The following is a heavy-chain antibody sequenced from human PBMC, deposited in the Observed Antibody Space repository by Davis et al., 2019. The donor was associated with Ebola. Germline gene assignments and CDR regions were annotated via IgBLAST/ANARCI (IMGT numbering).Heavy chain of an antibody. Sequence: GGSLRLSCAASGFTFSSYSMNWVRQAPGKGLEWVSSISSSSSYIYYADSVKGRFTISRDNAKNSLYLQMNSLRAEDTAVYYCARDRAFWSGYSPYFDYWGQGTLVTVSS. CDR3: ARDRAFWSGYSPYFDY. D-gene: IGHD3-3*01. CDR2: ISSSSSYI. V-gene: IGHV3-21*01. J-gene: IGHJ4*02. CDR1: GFTFSSYS.